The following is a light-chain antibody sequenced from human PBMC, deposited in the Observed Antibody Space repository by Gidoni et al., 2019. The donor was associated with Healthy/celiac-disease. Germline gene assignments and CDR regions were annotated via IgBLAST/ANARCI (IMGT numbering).Light chain of an antibody. J-gene: IGKJ3*01. Sequence: DIQMTQSPSSLAASVGDRVTITCQASQDIRHYLNWYQQKPGKAPKLLIYVAYNLETGVPSRFSGSGSGTDFTFTISSLQLEDIATYYCKQYDNLVTFGPGTKVDIK. V-gene: IGKV1-33*01. CDR3: KQYDNLVT. CDR1: QDIRHY. CDR2: VAY.